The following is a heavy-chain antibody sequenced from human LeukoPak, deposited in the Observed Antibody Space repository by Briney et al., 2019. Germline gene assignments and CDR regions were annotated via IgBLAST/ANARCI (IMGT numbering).Heavy chain of an antibody. CDR2: FDPEDGET. D-gene: IGHD1-20*01. V-gene: IGHV1-24*01. Sequence: ASVKVSCKVSGYTLTELSMHWVRQAPGKGLEWMGGFDPEDGETIYAQKFQGRVTMTEDTSTDTAYMELSSLRSEDTAVYYCATVGGLTGTPDYWGQGTLVTASP. CDR3: ATVGGLTGTPDY. J-gene: IGHJ4*02. CDR1: GYTLTELS.